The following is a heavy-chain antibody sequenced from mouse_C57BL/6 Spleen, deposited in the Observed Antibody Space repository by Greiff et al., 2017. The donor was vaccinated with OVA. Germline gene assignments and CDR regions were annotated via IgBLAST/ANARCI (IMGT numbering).Heavy chain of an antibody. J-gene: IGHJ1*03. V-gene: IGHV1-5*01. CDR2: IYPGNSDT. Sequence: EVQLQQSGTVLARPGASVKMSCKTSGYTFTSYWMHWVKQRPGQGLEWIGAIYPGNSDTSYNQKFKGKATLTAVTSASTAYMELSSLTNEDSAVYYCTRFDDGSSYVYWYFDVWGTGTTVTVSS. CDR3: TRFDDGSSYVYWYFDV. D-gene: IGHD1-1*01. CDR1: GYTFTSYW.